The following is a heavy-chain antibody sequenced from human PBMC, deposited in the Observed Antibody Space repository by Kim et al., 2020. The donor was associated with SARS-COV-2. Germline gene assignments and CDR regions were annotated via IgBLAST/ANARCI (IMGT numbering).Heavy chain of an antibody. CDR3: ANNNCDDSSRYYPTDYYYYYMVI. Sequence: GGSLRLSCAASGFTFSSYGMHWVRQAPGKGLEWVAVISYDGSNKYYADSVKGRFTISRDNSKNTLYLQMNSLRTEDTAVYYGANNNCDDSSRYYPTDYYYYYMVIWGKGTTVTVTS. D-gene: IGHD3-22*01. V-gene: IGHV3-30*18. CDR1: GFTFSSYG. J-gene: IGHJ6*03. CDR2: ISYDGSNK.